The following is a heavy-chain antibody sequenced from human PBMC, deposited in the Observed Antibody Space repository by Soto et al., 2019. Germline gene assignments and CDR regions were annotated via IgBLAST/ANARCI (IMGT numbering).Heavy chain of an antibody. CDR3: NKVREYYDTRDAFDI. CDR2: IRSKASGGTT. Sequence: GGSLRLSCTASGFTFSDYAMSWFRQAPGKGREWVGFIRSKASGGTTEYAASVTGRFTISKDDSKSIAYLQMNSQKNKDTDEDYCNKVREYYDTRDAFDIWGQGTMVTVSS. CDR1: GFTFSDYA. D-gene: IGHD3-22*01. V-gene: IGHV3-49*03. J-gene: IGHJ3*02.